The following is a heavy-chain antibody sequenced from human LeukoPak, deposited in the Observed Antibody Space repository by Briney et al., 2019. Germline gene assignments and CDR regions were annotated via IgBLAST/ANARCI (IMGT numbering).Heavy chain of an antibody. J-gene: IGHJ5*02. Sequence: SETLSLTCAVYGGSFSGYYWNWIRQPPGKGLEWIGEINHSGSTNYNSSLKSRVTISVHTSKNQFSLRLSSVTAADTAVYYCARAHKYRIAAAVEYNWFDPWGQGTLVTVSS. CDR2: INHSGST. CDR1: GGSFSGYY. D-gene: IGHD6-13*01. CDR3: ARAHKYRIAAAVEYNWFDP. V-gene: IGHV4-34*01.